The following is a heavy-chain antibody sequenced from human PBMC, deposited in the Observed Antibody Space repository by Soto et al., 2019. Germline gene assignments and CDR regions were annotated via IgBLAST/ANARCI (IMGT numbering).Heavy chain of an antibody. Sequence: LRLSCSASGFTFSNAWMSWVRQAPGKGLEWVGRIKSKTDGGTTDYAAPVKGRFTISRDDSKNTLYLQMNSLKTEDTAVYYCTTDLPVLRFLEWLSPNFDYWGQGTLVTV. V-gene: IGHV3-15*01. D-gene: IGHD3-3*01. CDR3: TTDLPVLRFLEWLSPNFDY. CDR1: GFTFSNAW. J-gene: IGHJ4*02. CDR2: IKSKTDGGTT.